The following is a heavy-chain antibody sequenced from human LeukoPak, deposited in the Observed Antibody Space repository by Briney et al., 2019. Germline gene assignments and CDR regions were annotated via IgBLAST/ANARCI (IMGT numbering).Heavy chain of an antibody. V-gene: IGHV4-38-2*02. Sequence: SETLSLTCAVSGYSISSGYYWGWIRQPPGKGLEWIGSIYHSGSTYYNPSLKSRVAISVDTSKNQFSLKLSSVTAADTAVYYCARDRRDYSFYYHMDVWGKGTTVTVSS. CDR2: IYHSGST. J-gene: IGHJ6*03. D-gene: IGHD2-15*01. CDR3: ARDRRDYSFYYHMDV. CDR1: GYSISSGYY.